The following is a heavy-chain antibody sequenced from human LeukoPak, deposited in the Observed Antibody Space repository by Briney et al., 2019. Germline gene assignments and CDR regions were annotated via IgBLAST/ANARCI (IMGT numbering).Heavy chain of an antibody. CDR2: ISWNSGSI. Sequence: GGSLRLSCAASGFTFDDYAMHWVWQASGKGLEWVSGISWNSGSIGYADSVKGRFTISRDNSKNTLYLQMNSLRAEDTAVYYCAKDPLELVGATGPGYWFDPWGQGTLVTVSS. V-gene: IGHV3-9*01. CDR1: GFTFDDYA. CDR3: AKDPLELVGATGPGYWFDP. J-gene: IGHJ5*02. D-gene: IGHD1-26*01.